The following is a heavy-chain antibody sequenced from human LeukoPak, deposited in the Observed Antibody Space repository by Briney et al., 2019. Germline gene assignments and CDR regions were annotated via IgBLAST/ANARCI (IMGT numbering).Heavy chain of an antibody. D-gene: IGHD4-17*01. CDR2: IKQDASQ. CDR1: GLPVSAYS. Sequence: GGSLRLSCAASGLPVSAYSMDWVRQAPGKGLEWVANIKQDASQYYVDSVRGRFIISRDNAKNSLSLQMNSLRLEDTAVYYCARGPDFGDRLDYFDYWGQGTLVTVSS. CDR3: ARGPDFGDRLDYFDY. V-gene: IGHV3-7*01. J-gene: IGHJ4*02.